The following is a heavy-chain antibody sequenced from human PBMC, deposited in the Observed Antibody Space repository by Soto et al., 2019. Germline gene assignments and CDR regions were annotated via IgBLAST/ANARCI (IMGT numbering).Heavy chain of an antibody. D-gene: IGHD6-25*01. J-gene: IGHJ4*02. CDR1: RFTLRTSG. CDR3: AKDSSAAFDY. V-gene: IGHV3-30*18. CDR2: ISHDGSNQ. Sequence: PGGSLRLSCVASRFTLRTSGMHWVRQAPSKGLEWVAVISHDGSNQFYAESVKGRFTISRDNSKNMLYLQMNSLRADDSAVYFCAKDSSAAFDYWGQGTVVTVSS.